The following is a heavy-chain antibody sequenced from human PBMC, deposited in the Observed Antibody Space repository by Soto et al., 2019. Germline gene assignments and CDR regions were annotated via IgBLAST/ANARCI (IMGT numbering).Heavy chain of an antibody. Sequence: QITLKESGPTLVKPTQTLTLTCTFSGFSLSTSGVGVGWIRQPPGKALEWLTFIYWDDDKRNSPFLKSRLTITKDTSKNHVVLTMTNMDPVDTATYYCAHLVVAGITYYCDSWGQGTLVTVSS. CDR3: AHLVVAGITYYCDS. CDR2: IYWDDDK. D-gene: IGHD2-15*01. V-gene: IGHV2-5*02. J-gene: IGHJ4*02. CDR1: GFSLSTSGVG.